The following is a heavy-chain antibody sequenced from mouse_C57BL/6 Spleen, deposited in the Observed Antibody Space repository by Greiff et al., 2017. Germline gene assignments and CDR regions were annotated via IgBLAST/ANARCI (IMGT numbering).Heavy chain of an antibody. D-gene: IGHD2-4*01. V-gene: IGHV1-63*01. J-gene: IGHJ4*01. Sequence: VKLMESGAELVRPGTSVKMSCKASGYTFTNYWIGWAKQRPGHGLEWIGDIYPGGGYTNYNEKFKGKATLTADKSSSTAYMQFSSLTSEDSAIYYCARTIYYDYDVGYYYAMDYWGQGTSVTVSS. CDR3: ARTIYYDYDVGYYYAMDY. CDR1: GYTFTNYW. CDR2: IYPGGGYT.